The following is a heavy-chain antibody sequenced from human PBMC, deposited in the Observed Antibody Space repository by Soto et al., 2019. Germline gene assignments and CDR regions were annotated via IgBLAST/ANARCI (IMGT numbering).Heavy chain of an antibody. CDR3: AIFFKFGGWRGGIDY. Sequence: GASVKVSCKASGGTFSSYAISWVRQAPGQGLEWMGGIIPIFGTANYAQKFQGRVTITADESTSTAYMELSSLRSEDTAVYYCAIFFKFGGWRGGIDYWGQGTLVTVSS. V-gene: IGHV1-69*13. D-gene: IGHD6-19*01. CDR1: GGTFSSYA. J-gene: IGHJ4*02. CDR2: IIPIFGTA.